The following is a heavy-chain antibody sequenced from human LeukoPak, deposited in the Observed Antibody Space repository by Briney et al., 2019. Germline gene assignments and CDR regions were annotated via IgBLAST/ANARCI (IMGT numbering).Heavy chain of an antibody. CDR3: ARGVSSTGNWSDP. CDR2: INHSGST. D-gene: IGHD2-2*01. CDR1: GGSFSGYY. J-gene: IGHJ5*02. Sequence: SETLSLTCAVYGGSFSGYYWSWIRQPPGKGLEWIGEINHSGSTNYNPSLKSRVTISVDTSKNQFSLKLSSVTAADTAVYYCARGVSSTGNWSDPWGQGTLVTVSS. V-gene: IGHV4-34*01.